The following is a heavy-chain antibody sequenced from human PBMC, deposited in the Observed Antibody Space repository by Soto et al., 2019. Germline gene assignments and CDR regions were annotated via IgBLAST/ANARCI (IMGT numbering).Heavy chain of an antibody. V-gene: IGHV3-66*01. CDR1: GFTVSSNY. CDR2: IYSGGST. J-gene: IGHJ4*02. D-gene: IGHD4-17*01. CDR3: ASAYYGDYAVD. Sequence: EVQLVESGGGLVQPGGSLRLSCAASGFTVSSNYRSWVRQAPGKGLEWVSVIYSGGSTYYADSVKGRFTISRDNSKNTLYLQMNSLRAEDTAVYYCASAYYGDYAVDWGQGTLVTVSS.